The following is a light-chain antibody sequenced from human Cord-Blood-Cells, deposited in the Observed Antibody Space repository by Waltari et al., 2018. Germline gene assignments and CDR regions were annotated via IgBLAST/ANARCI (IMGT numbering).Light chain of an antibody. CDR1: LLVSSSD. V-gene: IGKV3-20*01. CDR2: GAS. Sequence: SSRASLLVSSSDCPWHQHPPHHSPRLLVYGASSTATSIPDFFSGSGSATDFSLTSSRLAPEDFVVYYCQQYSSSPLTFGGGTKVEIK. J-gene: IGKJ4*01. CDR3: QQYSSSPLT.